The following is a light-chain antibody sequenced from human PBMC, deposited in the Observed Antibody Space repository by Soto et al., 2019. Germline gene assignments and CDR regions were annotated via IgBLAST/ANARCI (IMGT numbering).Light chain of an antibody. CDR1: QTISSW. J-gene: IGKJ1*01. CDR2: KAS. Sequence: DIQVTQSPSTLSGSVGDRVTITCRASQTISSWLAWYQQKPGKAPKLLIYKASTLKSRVPSRFSGSGSGTEFTLTISSLQPDDFATYYCQHYNSYSEAFGQGTKVDI. CDR3: QHYNSYSEA. V-gene: IGKV1-5*03.